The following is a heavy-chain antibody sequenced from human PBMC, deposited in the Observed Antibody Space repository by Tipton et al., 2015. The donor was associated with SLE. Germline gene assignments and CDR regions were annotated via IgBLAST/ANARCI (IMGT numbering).Heavy chain of an antibody. J-gene: IGHJ3*02. CDR1: AFTFSSYG. D-gene: IGHD2-15*01. V-gene: IGHV3-30*02. CDR3: GRDVYCSGGNCFAFDI. CDR2: IRNDGSKE. Sequence: SLRLSCAASAFTFSSYGMHWVRQARGKGLEWVAFIRNDGSKEYYADSVKGRFTISRDNSKNTLDLQMNTLRTEDTAVYYCGRDVYCSGGNCFAFDIWGQGTLVTVSS.